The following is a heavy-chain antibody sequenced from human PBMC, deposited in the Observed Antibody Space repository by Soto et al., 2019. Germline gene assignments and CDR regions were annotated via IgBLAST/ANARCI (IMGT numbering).Heavy chain of an antibody. V-gene: IGHV1-18*04. Sequence: GASVKVSCKASGYTFTGYYMHWVRQAPGQGLEWVGWIRPDNGNRKSAQRLQGRVTLTTDTSASTAYMELRSLTSDDTAMYYCARDTESNRYNDWGQGTLVTVSS. J-gene: IGHJ1*01. CDR2: IRPDNGNR. D-gene: IGHD1-20*01. CDR3: ARDTESNRYND. CDR1: GYTFTGYY.